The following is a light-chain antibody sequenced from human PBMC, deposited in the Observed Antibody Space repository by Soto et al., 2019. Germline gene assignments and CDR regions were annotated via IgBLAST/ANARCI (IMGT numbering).Light chain of an antibody. CDR1: QSVGSNY. Sequence: MVMTQSPDTLSLSPGERATLSCRSGQSVGSNYLAWYQQKPGQAPRLLIYDASVRASGIPDRFSGSGSGTDFTLTISRLEPEDFAVYYCQVYDRSPLFGGGTKVDIK. CDR2: DAS. V-gene: IGKV3-20*01. J-gene: IGKJ4*01. CDR3: QVYDRSPL.